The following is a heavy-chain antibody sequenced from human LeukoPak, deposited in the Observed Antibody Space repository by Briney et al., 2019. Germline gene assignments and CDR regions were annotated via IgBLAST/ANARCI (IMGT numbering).Heavy chain of an antibody. CDR1: GGSISSYY. CDR2: IYYSGST. J-gene: IGHJ5*02. V-gene: IGHV4-59*08. Sequence: SETLSLTCTASGGSISSYYWSWIRQPPGKGLEWIGYIYYSGSTNYNPSLKSRVTISVDTSKNQFSLKLSSVTAADTAVYYCAFSVRYSGFDPWGQGTLVTVSS. CDR3: AFSVRYSGFDP. D-gene: IGHD3-10*01.